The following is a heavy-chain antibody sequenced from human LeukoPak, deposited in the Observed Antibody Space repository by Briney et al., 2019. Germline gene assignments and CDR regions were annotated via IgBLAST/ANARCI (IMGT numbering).Heavy chain of an antibody. J-gene: IGHJ6*03. V-gene: IGHV1-2*02. D-gene: IGHD2-8*01. Sequence: GASVKVSCKASVYTFTGYYMHWVRPAPGQGLEWMGWINPNSGGTNYAQKFQGRVTMTRDTSISTAYMELSRLRSDDTAVYYCARGAFCTNGVCYTPRMDVWGKGTTVTVSS. CDR1: VYTFTGYY. CDR2: INPNSGGT. CDR3: ARGAFCTNGVCYTPRMDV.